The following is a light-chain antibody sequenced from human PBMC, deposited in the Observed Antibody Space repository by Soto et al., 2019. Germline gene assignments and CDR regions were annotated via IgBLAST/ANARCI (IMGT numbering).Light chain of an antibody. V-gene: IGKV1D-12*01. CDR1: QDISHY. Sequence: DIQVTQSPSSVSASVGDRVTITCRASQDISHYLAWYQQKPGKAPKLLIYGASSLQSGVPSRFSGCGSGTDFTLTISSLQPEDFATFYCQQAYTFPRTFGQGTKVEIQ. CDR2: GAS. J-gene: IGKJ1*01. CDR3: QQAYTFPRT.